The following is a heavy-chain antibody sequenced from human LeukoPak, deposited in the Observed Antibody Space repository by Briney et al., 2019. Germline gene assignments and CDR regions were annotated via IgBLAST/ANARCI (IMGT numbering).Heavy chain of an antibody. V-gene: IGHV1-18*01. Sequence: GASVKVSCKASGYTLTSYGISWVRQAPGQGLEWMGWISAYNGNTNYAQKLQGRVTMTTDTSTSTAYMELRSLRSDDTAVYYCARGSNQVRSPGTEDYFDYWGQGTLVTVSS. J-gene: IGHJ4*02. CDR3: ARGSNQVRSPGTEDYFDY. D-gene: IGHD3-16*02. CDR2: ISAYNGNT. CDR1: GYTLTSYG.